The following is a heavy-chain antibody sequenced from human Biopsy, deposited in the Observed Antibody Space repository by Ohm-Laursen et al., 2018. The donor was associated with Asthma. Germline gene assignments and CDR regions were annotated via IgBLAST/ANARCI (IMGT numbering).Heavy chain of an antibody. V-gene: IGHV3-9*01. J-gene: IGHJ4*01. CDR1: GFSFDDCA. CDR2: ISWNRGNI. CDR3: AKSADYYDSTDYLDF. Sequence: SLRLSCTAPGFSFDDCAMHWVRQAPGKGLEWVSSISWNRGNIDYAVSVKGRFTISRDNAKNSLYLQMQSLRPEDTAFYYCAKSADYYDSTDYLDFWGRGTLVTVSS. D-gene: IGHD3-22*01.